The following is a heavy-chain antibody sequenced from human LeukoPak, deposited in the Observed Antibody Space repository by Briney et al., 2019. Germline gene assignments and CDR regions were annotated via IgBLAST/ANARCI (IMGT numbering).Heavy chain of an antibody. J-gene: IGHJ5*02. V-gene: IGHV1-69*04. D-gene: IGHD4-17*01. CDR1: GYIFTAYY. CDR3: ARDSPPLYDYGDRGWFDP. Sequence: SVKVSCKASGYIFTAYYIRWVRQTPGQGLEWMGRITPILGIANYAQKFQGRVTITADKSTSTAYMELSSLRSEDTAVYYCARDSPPLYDYGDRGWFDPWGQGTLVTVSS. CDR2: ITPILGIA.